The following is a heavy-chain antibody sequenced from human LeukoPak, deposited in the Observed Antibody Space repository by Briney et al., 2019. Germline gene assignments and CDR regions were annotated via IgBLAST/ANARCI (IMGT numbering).Heavy chain of an antibody. J-gene: IGHJ4*02. CDR2: ISGSGGGA. CDR1: GFTFSSYV. V-gene: IGHV3-23*01. CDR3: AKPPFGSGSPLDY. D-gene: IGHD3-10*01. Sequence: PGGSLRLSCAASGFTFSSYVMTWVRQAPGKGLEWVSAISGSGGGAYYADSVKGRFTVSRDNSENTLYLQMNSLRAEDTAIYYCAKPPFGSGSPLDYWGQGTLVTVSS.